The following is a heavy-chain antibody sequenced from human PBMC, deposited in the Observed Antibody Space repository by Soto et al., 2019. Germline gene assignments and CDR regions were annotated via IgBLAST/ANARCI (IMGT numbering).Heavy chain of an antibody. J-gene: IGHJ6*02. CDR3: ARDLRGDCGADCYPLDV. CDR2: MYNTGST. V-gene: IGHV4-59*01. Sequence: QVRLQESGPGLVKPSETLSLTCTVSGGSISSYYWSWIRQPPGKGLEWIGYMYNTGSTIYNPTLKSQVTISGDTSKNKFSLKQNSVTAADTAVYYCARDLRGDCGADCYPLDVWGQGTKVTVSS. D-gene: IGHD2-21*02. CDR1: GGSISSYY.